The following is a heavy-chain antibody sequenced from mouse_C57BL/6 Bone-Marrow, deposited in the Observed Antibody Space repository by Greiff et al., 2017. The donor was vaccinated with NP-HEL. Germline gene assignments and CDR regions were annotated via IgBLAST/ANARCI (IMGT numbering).Heavy chain of an antibody. CDR1: GFTFSDYG. D-gene: IGHD1-1*01. CDR3: ARPGTTVVAPYYFDD. V-gene: IGHV5-17*01. CDR2: ISSGSSTI. J-gene: IGHJ2*01. Sequence: EVKLVESGGGLVKPGGSLKLSCAASGFTFSDYGMHWVRQAPEKGLEWVAYISSGSSTIYYADTVKGRFTISRDNAKNTLFLQMTSLRSEDTAMYYCARPGTTVVAPYYFDDWGKGTTLTVSS.